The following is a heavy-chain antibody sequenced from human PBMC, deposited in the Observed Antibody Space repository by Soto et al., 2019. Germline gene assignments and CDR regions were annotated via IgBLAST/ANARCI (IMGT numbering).Heavy chain of an antibody. V-gene: IGHV1-69*06. D-gene: IGHD3-10*01. J-gene: IGHJ1*01. CDR3: ARGSYYGSGSFSPAEYFQH. CDR2: IIPIFGTA. Sequence: QVQLVQSGAEVKKPGSSVKVSCTAFGGTFSSYAISWVRQAPGQGLEWMGGIIPIFGTANYAQKFQGRVTITADKSTSTAYMELSSLRSEDTAVYYCARGSYYGSGSFSPAEYFQHWGQGTLVTVSS. CDR1: GGTFSSYA.